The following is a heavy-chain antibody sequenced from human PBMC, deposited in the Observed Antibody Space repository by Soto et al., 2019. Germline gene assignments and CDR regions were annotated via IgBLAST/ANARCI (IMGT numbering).Heavy chain of an antibody. Sequence: EVQLLESGGGLVQPGGSLRLSCAASGFTFRSYAMTWVRQAPGEGLEWVSVITNSGDDTLHADSVKGRFTISRDNSKNTFYQKMNSLGAEDTAIYSWAKAAGGSYRGSRVFDFGGQGPRFTVS. CDR2: ITNSGDDT. CDR3: AKAAGGSYRGSRVFDF. V-gene: IGHV3-23*01. CDR1: GFTFRSYA. J-gene: IGHJ4*02. D-gene: IGHD1-26*01.